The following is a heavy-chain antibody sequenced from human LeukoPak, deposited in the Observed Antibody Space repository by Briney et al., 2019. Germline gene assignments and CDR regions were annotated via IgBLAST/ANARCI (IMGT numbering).Heavy chain of an antibody. Sequence: GGSLRLSCAASGFTFSSYWMSWVRQAPGKGLEWVANIKQDGSEKYYVDSVKGRFTISRDNAKNSLYLQMNSLRAEDTAVHYCARDRDSYGLFFDYWGQGTLVTVSS. D-gene: IGHD5-18*01. CDR3: ARDRDSYGLFFDY. J-gene: IGHJ4*02. CDR1: GFTFSSYW. CDR2: IKQDGSEK. V-gene: IGHV3-7*01.